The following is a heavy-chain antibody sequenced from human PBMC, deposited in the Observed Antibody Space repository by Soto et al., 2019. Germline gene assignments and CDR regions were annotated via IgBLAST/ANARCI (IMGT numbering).Heavy chain of an antibody. V-gene: IGHV3-48*03. Sequence: GGSLRLSCAASGFTFSSYEMNWVRRAPGKGLEWVSYISSSGSTIYYADSVKGRFTISRDNAKNSLYLQMNSLRAEDTAVYYCARSPRGSYRTIGFDPWGQGTLVTVSS. J-gene: IGHJ5*02. CDR1: GFTFSSYE. CDR2: ISSSGSTI. D-gene: IGHD1-26*01. CDR3: ARSPRGSYRTIGFDP.